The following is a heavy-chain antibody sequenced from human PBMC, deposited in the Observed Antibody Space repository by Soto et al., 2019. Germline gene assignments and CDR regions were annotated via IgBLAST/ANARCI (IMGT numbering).Heavy chain of an antibody. CDR2: IYTSGST. J-gene: IGHJ2*01. CDR3: ARMSYYYDKWYFDL. D-gene: IGHD3-22*01. CDR1: GGSISDSY. V-gene: IGHV4-4*07. Sequence: SETLSLTCTVSGGSISDSYWSWIRQSAGKGLEWMGRIYTSGSTSYSPSFSSRVTLSVDRSKAQLSLKLRSVTAADTAIYYCARMSYYYDKWYFDLWGRGTLVTVSS.